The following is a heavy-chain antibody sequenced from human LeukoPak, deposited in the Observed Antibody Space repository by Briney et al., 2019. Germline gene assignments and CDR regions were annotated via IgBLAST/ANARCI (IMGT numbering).Heavy chain of an antibody. CDR3: ARSRYYDFWSGYYDDAKPDDY. J-gene: IGHJ4*02. V-gene: IGHV3-7*01. Sequence: GGSLRLSCAASGFTFSSYWMSWVRQAPGKGLEWVANIKQDGSEKYYVDSVKGRFTISRDNAKNSLYLQMNSLRAEYTAVYYCARSRYYDFWSGYYDDAKPDDYWGQGTLVTVSS. CDR1: GFTFSSYW. D-gene: IGHD3-3*01. CDR2: IKQDGSEK.